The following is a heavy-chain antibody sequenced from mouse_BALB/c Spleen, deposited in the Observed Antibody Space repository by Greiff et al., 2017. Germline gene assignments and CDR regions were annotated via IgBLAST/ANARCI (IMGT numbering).Heavy chain of an antibody. D-gene: IGHD1-1*02. CDR2: ISSGGSYT. V-gene: IGHV5-9-4*01. CDR3: ARLYGDYAMDY. CDR1: GFTFSSYA. J-gene: IGHJ4*01. Sequence: EVKLVESGGGLVKPGGSLKLSCAASGFTFSSYAMSWVRQSPEKRLEWVAEISSGGSYTYYPDTVTGRFTISRDNAKNTLYLEMSSLRSEDTAMYYCARLYGDYAMDYWGQGTSVTVSS.